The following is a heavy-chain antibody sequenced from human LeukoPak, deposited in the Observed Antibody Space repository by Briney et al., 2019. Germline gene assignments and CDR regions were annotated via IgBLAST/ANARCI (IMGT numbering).Heavy chain of an antibody. D-gene: IGHD6-6*01. J-gene: IGHJ4*02. V-gene: IGHV3-23*01. CDR3: ASSSSRLVDY. CDR1: GFTFDDYA. Sequence: GGSLRLSCAASGFTFDDYAMHWVRQAPGKGLEWVSAISGSGGSTYYADSVKGRLTISRDNSKNTLYLQMNSLRAEDTAVYYCASSSSRLVDYWGQGTLVTVSS. CDR2: ISGSGGST.